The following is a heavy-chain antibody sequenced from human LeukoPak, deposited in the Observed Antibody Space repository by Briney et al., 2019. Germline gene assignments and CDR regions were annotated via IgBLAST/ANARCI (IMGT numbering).Heavy chain of an antibody. D-gene: IGHD3-3*01. CDR1: GGSISSGNYY. Sequence: SHTLSLTCTVSGGSISSGNYYWSWIRQPPGKGLEWIGYIYYSGSTYYNPSLKSRVTISVDTSKNQFSLKLGSVTAADTAVYYCARVPANFQNDFWSGYYKGSYWYFDLWGRGTLVTVSS. J-gene: IGHJ2*01. V-gene: IGHV4-30-4*08. CDR2: IYYSGST. CDR3: ARVPANFQNDFWSGYYKGSYWYFDL.